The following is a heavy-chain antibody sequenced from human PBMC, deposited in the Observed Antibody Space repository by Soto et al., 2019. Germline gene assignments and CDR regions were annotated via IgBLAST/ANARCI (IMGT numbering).Heavy chain of an antibody. CDR3: VKDSYADFHRVLSTAEYFFDY. D-gene: IGHD2-15*01. V-gene: IGHV3-9*03. J-gene: IGHJ4*01. Sequence: GGSLRLSCTASGFTFDDYAMHWVRQGPGRGLEWVSGITWNSGKIAYADSVKGRFTIARDDDNNSLYLQMNSLRPEDMALYYCVKDSYADFHRVLSTAEYFFDYWGHGTLVTVSS. CDR1: GFTFDDYA. CDR2: ITWNSGKI.